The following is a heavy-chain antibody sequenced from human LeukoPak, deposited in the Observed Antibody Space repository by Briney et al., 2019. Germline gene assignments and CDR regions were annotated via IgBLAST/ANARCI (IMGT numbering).Heavy chain of an antibody. CDR2: INPNSGGT. J-gene: IGHJ4*02. CDR1: GYTFTGYY. CDR3: ARELWFGEFYFDY. V-gene: IGHV1-2*02. Sequence: ASVKVSCKASGYTFTGYYIHWMRQAPGQGLEWMGWINPNSGGTNYAQKFQGRVTMTRDTSISTAYMELSRLRSDDTAVYYCARELWFGEFYFDYWGQGTLVIVSS. D-gene: IGHD3-10*01.